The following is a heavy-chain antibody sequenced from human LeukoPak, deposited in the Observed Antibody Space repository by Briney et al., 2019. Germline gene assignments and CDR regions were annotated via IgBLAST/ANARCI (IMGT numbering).Heavy chain of an antibody. V-gene: IGHV4-59*01. Sequence: SETLSLTCTVSGGSISNYFWNWIRQTPGKGLEWIGYIYYTGITNYNPSLKSRVTMSVDTSKNQFSLSLTSVTAADTAVYYCARGRNDIGQGSFFLWGQGTLVSVSS. CDR3: ARGRNDIGQGSFFL. J-gene: IGHJ4*02. CDR1: GGSISNYF. CDR2: IYYTGIT. D-gene: IGHD3-3*02.